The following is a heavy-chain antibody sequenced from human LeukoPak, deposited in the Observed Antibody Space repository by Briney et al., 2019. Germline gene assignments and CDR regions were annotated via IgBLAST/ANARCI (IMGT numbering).Heavy chain of an antibody. CDR3: AKDMGSSGWHFDY. CDR1: GFTFDDYA. V-gene: IGHV3-9*01. D-gene: IGHD6-19*01. Sequence: GGSLRLSRTASGFTFDDYAMHWVRQAPGKGLEWVSGISWNSGSIGYADSVKGRFTISRDNAKNSLYLQMNSLRAEDTALYYCAKDMGSSGWHFDYWGQGTLVTVSS. J-gene: IGHJ4*02. CDR2: ISWNSGSI.